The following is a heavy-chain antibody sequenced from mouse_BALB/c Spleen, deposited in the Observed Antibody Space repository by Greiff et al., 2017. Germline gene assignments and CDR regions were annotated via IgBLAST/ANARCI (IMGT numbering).Heavy chain of an antibody. CDR1: GYTFSSYW. V-gene: IGHV1-9*01. D-gene: IGHD1-1*01. CDR3: ARYGSSRGYFDY. CDR2: ILPGSGST. Sequence: VQLVESGAELMKPGASVKISCKATGYTFSSYWIEWVKQRPGHGLEWIGEILPGSGSTNYNEKFKGKATFTADTSSNTAYMQLSSLTSEDSAVYYCARYGSSRGYFDYWGQGTTLTVSS. J-gene: IGHJ2*01.